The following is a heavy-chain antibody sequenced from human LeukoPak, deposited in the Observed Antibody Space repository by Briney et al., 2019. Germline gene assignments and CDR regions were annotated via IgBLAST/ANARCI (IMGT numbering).Heavy chain of an antibody. CDR1: GGSFSGYY. Sequence: SETLSLTCAVYGGSFSGYYWSWIRQPPGKGLEWIGYIYHSGSTYYNPSLKSRVTISVDRSKNQFSLKLSSVTAADTAVYYCARVDTAKGGYDYWGQGTLVTVSS. CDR2: IYHSGST. D-gene: IGHD5-24*01. J-gene: IGHJ4*02. CDR3: ARVDTAKGGYDY. V-gene: IGHV4-34*01.